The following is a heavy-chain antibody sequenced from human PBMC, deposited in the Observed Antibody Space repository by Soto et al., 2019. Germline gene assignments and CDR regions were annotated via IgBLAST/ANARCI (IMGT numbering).Heavy chain of an antibody. CDR3: ASDVLRYGDWLGVEPDAFDI. CDR2: IIPILGIA. V-gene: IGHV1-69*02. CDR1: GGTFSSYT. Sequence: SVKVSCKASGGTFSSYTISWVRQAPGQGLEWLGRIIPILGIANYAQKFQGRVTITADKSTSTAYMELSSLRSEDTAVYYCASDVLRYGDWLGVEPDAFDIWGQGTMVNV. J-gene: IGHJ3*02. D-gene: IGHD3-9*01.